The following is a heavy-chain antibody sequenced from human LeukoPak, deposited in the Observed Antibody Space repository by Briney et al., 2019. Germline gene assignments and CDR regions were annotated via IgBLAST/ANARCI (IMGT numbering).Heavy chain of an antibody. D-gene: IGHD2-21*02. J-gene: IGHJ4*02. CDR3: ARDLRHIVVVTAFDY. V-gene: IGHV3-7*05. CDR1: GFTFSRYW. CDR2: IKQDGSEK. Sequence: PAGGSLRLSRAASGFTFSRYWMSWVRQAPGKGLEWVANIKQDGSEKYYVDSVKGRFTISRDNAKNSLYLQMNSLRAEDTAVYYCARDLRHIVVVTAFDYWGQGTLVTVSS.